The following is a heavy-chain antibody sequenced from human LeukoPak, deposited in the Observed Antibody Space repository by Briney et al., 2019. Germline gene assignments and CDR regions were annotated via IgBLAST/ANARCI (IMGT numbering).Heavy chain of an antibody. D-gene: IGHD2-15*01. Sequence: GGSLRLSCAASGFTVSTNCMTWVRQAPGKGLEWVSTIYSGGTTYYADSVMGRFTISRHNSRNTLYLQMNSLRAEDTAVYYCANGPHIVVVPQADFDYWGQGTLVTVSS. V-gene: IGHV3-53*04. CDR2: IYSGGTT. J-gene: IGHJ4*02. CDR1: GFTVSTNC. CDR3: ANGPHIVVVPQADFDY.